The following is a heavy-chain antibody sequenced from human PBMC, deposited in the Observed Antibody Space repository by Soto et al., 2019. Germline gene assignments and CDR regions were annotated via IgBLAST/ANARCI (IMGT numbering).Heavy chain of an antibody. CDR2: IYKSATT. V-gene: IGHV4-30-4*01. Sequence: QVQLLESGPGLVKPSQTPSLTCSVSGDSISNLDYFWAWIRQPPGQALEYIGYIYKSATTYYNPSFESRVAISVDTSKSQFSLNVTSVTAADTAVYFCARGRYCLTGRCFPNWFDSWGQGALVTVSS. CDR3: ARGRYCLTGRCFPNWFDS. J-gene: IGHJ5*01. D-gene: IGHD7-27*01. CDR1: GDSISNLDYF.